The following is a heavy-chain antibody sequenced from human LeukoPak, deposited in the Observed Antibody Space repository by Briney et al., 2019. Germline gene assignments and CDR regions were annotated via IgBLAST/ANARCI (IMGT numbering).Heavy chain of an antibody. V-gene: IGHV1-18*01. D-gene: IGHD3-22*01. CDR2: ISTYNGNT. J-gene: IGHJ5*02. Sequence: ASVKVSCKASGYSFSRYGISWVRQAPGQGLEWMGWISTYNGNTNYAQKLQGRVTMTTDTSTNTAYMELRSLRSDDTAVYYCARDLDYYDSSGSGWFDPWGQGTLATVSS. CDR3: ARDLDYYDSSGSGWFDP. CDR1: GYSFSRYG.